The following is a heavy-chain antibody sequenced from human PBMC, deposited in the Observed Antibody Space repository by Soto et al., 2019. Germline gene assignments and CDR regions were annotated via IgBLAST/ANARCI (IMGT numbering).Heavy chain of an antibody. J-gene: IGHJ4*02. V-gene: IGHV2-70*20. CDR1: GFSLTTLGMS. Sequence: SGPTLVNPTQTLTPTCSFSGFSLTTLGMSVSWVRQPPGKALEWLALINWEDDKYYRPSLETRLTISKDTSTNRVLLTMTKLDPADTATYYCVRGEVPSTMVMFFDYWGQGALVTVSS. CDR2: INWEDDK. CDR3: VRGEVPSTMVMFFDY. D-gene: IGHD3-10*01.